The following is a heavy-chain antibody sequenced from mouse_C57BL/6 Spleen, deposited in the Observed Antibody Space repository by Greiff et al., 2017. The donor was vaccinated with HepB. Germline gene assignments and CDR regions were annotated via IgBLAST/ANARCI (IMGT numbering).Heavy chain of an antibody. D-gene: IGHD1-1*01. CDR1: GYSITSGYY. V-gene: IGHV3-6*01. CDR2: ISYDGSN. J-gene: IGHJ3*01. Sequence: EVQVVESGPGLVKPSQSLPLTCSVTGYSITSGYYWNWIRQFPGNKLEWMGYISYDGSNNYNPSLKNRISITRDTSKNQFFLKLNSVTTEDTATYYCASEGYGSSYGFAYWGQGTLVTVSA. CDR3: ASEGYGSSYGFAY.